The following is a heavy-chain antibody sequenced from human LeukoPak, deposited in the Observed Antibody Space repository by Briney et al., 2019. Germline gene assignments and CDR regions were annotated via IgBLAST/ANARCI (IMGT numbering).Heavy chain of an antibody. Sequence: GGSLRLSCAASGFSVSNYNIYWVRQAPGKGLEWVSFISSSGSYIYYADSVKGRFTISRDNAKNSLYLHMNSLRAEDSAIYYCASSSLILRGVGGPPPDYWGQGTLVTVSS. CDR3: ASSSLILRGVGGPPPDY. J-gene: IGHJ4*02. D-gene: IGHD3-10*01. V-gene: IGHV3-21*01. CDR1: GFSVSNYN. CDR2: ISSSGSYI.